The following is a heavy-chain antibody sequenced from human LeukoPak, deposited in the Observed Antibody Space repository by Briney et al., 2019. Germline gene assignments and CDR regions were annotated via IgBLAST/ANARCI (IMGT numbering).Heavy chain of an antibody. CDR2: TYSRSKWFS. CDR3: ARDNEGLFDY. V-gene: IGHV6-1*01. CDR1: GDSVSSNSAA. D-gene: IGHD1-1*01. J-gene: IGHJ4*02. Sequence: SETLSLTCAISGDSVSSNSAAWNWIRQSPSRGLEWLGGTYSRSKWFSDYALSVKSRITINPDTSKNQFSLQLNSVSPEDTAVYYCARDNEGLFDYWGQGTLVTVSS.